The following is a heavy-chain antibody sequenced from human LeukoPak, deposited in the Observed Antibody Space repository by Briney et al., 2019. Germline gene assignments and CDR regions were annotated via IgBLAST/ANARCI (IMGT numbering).Heavy chain of an antibody. J-gene: IGHJ4*02. CDR3: ARDQTPFY. CDR1: GFTFSSYS. V-gene: IGHV3-21*01. D-gene: IGHD2-15*01. CDR2: ISGSSSYI. Sequence: PGGSLRLSCAVSGFTFSSYSMNWVRQAPGKGLEWVSSISGSSSYIYYADSVKGRFTISRHNAKNSLYLQMNSLRAEDTAVYYCARDQTPFYWGQGSLVTVSS.